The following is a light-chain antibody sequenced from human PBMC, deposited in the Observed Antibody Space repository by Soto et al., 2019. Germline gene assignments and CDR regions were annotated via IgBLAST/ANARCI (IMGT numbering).Light chain of an antibody. CDR3: QSYDSSLSGYV. J-gene: IGLJ1*01. CDR1: SSNIGAGYD. V-gene: IGLV1-40*01. CDR2: GNS. Sequence: QLVLTQPPSVSGAPGQRVTISCTGSSSNIGAGYDVHWYQQLPGTAPKLLIYGNSNRPSGVPDRFSGSKSATSASLAITWLHAEYEADYYCQSYDSSLSGYVFGTGTKVTVL.